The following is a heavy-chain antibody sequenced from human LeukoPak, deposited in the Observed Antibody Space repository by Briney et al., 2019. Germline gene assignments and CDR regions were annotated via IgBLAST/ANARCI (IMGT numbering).Heavy chain of an antibody. Sequence: GGSLRLSCAASGFTFSSYSMNWVRQAPGKGLEWVSCISSSSSTIYYADSVKGRFTISRDNAKNSLYLQMNSLRAEDTAVYYCARDYYGSGPFDYWGQGTLVTVSS. D-gene: IGHD3-10*01. CDR3: ARDYYGSGPFDY. CDR1: GFTFSSYS. J-gene: IGHJ4*02. V-gene: IGHV3-48*04. CDR2: ISSSSSTI.